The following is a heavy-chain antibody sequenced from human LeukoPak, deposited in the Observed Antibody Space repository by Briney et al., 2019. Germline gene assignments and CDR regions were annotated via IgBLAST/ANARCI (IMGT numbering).Heavy chain of an antibody. CDR2: IGTSGDT. J-gene: IGHJ4*02. Sequence: GSLRLSCAASGFTLSSYDMHWVRQVTGRGLEWVSGIGTSGDTYYPGSVKGRFTISRENARNSLYLQMNSLRAGDTAVYYCARAGYGSGWYYFDYWGQGILVIVSS. CDR3: ARAGYGSGWYYFDY. V-gene: IGHV3-13*01. CDR1: GFTLSSYD. D-gene: IGHD6-19*01.